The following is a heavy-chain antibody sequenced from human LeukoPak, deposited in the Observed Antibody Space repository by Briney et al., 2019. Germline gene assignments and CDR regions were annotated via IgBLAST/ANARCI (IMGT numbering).Heavy chain of an antibody. Sequence: ASVKVSCTASGYTFTVYYMHWVRQAPGQGLEWMGWINPNSGGTNYAQKFQGRVTMTRDTSISTAYMELSRLRSDDTAVYYCARAPSNVYYDSSGYSQHFDYWGQGTLVTVSS. CDR3: ARAPSNVYYDSSGYSQHFDY. CDR1: GYTFTVYY. J-gene: IGHJ4*02. CDR2: INPNSGGT. D-gene: IGHD3-22*01. V-gene: IGHV1-2*02.